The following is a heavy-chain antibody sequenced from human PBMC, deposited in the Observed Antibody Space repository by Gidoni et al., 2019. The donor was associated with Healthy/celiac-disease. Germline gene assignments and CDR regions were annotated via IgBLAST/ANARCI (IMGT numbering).Heavy chain of an antibody. Sequence: EVQLLESGGGLVQPGGSLRLSCAASAFTFSSYAMSWVRQAPGKGLEWVSAISGSGGSTYSADSVKGRCTISRDNSKNTLYLQMNSLRAEDTAVYYCAKVSRGVVTALQHWGQGTLVTVSS. CDR1: AFTFSSYA. J-gene: IGHJ1*01. D-gene: IGHD2-21*02. CDR3: AKVSRGVVTALQH. V-gene: IGHV3-23*01. CDR2: ISGSGGST.